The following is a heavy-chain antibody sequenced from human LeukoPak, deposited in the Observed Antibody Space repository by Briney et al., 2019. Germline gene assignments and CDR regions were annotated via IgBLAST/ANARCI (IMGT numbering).Heavy chain of an antibody. CDR2: MHYCGNT. CDR3: ATFESAT. V-gene: IGHV4-39*01. D-gene: IGHD3-3*01. Sequence: SETLSLTCTVSGGSIISSRDYWAWIRQPPGKGLEWIGSMHYCGNTLNNPSLKSRVTISVDTSKNQFSLKLHSVSAADTAVYYCATFESATWGQGTLVTVSS. CDR1: GGSIISSRDY. J-gene: IGHJ5*02.